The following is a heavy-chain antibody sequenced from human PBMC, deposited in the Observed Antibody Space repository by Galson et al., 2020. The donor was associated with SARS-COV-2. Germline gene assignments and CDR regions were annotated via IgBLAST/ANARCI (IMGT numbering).Heavy chain of an antibody. Sequence: SETLSLTCTVSGGSLTTNTKYWGRHRQPKGTELVCLVSLYSSGHTYYNPSLESRVTISVDTSKNQFSLEQSPVTAADTPVYYCARRPHNSGYYHFDYWGQGTLVTGSS. CDR1: GGSLTTNTKY. CDR3: ARRPHNSGYYHFDY. D-gene: IGHD3-22*01. CDR2: LYSSGHT. V-gene: IGHV4-39*01. J-gene: IGHJ4*02.